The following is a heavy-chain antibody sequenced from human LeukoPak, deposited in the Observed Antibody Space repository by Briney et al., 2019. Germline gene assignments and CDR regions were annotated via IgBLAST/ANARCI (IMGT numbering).Heavy chain of an antibody. CDR1: AGTISRNY. J-gene: IGHJ3*02. V-gene: IGHV4-59*01. CDR3: ARDRRRELLHAFDI. Sequence: PSQCLSPTCTVSAGTISRNYWSCIRQPPRKGLEWVAYIDYSGSTNYNPSRKSRLTISMDASKNQFSLKLSSVTAADTAVYYCARDRRRELLHAFDIWGQGTMVTVSS. CDR2: IDYSGST. D-gene: IGHD1-26*01.